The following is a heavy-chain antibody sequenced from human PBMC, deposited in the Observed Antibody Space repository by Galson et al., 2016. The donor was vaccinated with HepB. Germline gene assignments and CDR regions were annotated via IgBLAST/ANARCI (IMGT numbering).Heavy chain of an antibody. Sequence: SLRLSCAASGFTFDAYAMTWVRQAPGKGLEWVSAFSPSGDSKYYIESVRGRFTISRDNSKATLYLHLNSLRAEDTAVYYCAKEDLVDAFGARKYNTKYFDPWGQGTLVTVS. CDR1: GFTFDAYA. V-gene: IGHV3-23*01. CDR2: FSPSGDSK. CDR3: AKEDLVDAFGARKYNTKYFDP. J-gene: IGHJ5*02. D-gene: IGHD1-14*01.